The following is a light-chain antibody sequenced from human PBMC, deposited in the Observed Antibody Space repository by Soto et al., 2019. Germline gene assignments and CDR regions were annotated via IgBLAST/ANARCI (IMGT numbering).Light chain of an antibody. CDR1: QSINTF. Sequence: EVLLTQSPATLSVSPGESVTLSCRASQSINTFLAWYQQKPGQAPRLLIYDASSRAAGVPARFSGRGSGTDFTLTINSLEPEDFAVYYCQQRSIWPRNTFGLGTKLEIK. J-gene: IGKJ2*01. CDR3: QQRSIWPRNT. CDR2: DAS. V-gene: IGKV3-11*01.